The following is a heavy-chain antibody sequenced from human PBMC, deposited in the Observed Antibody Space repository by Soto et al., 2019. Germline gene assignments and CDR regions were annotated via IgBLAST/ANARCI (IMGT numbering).Heavy chain of an antibody. J-gene: IGHJ4*02. V-gene: IGHV3-20*04. CDR2: INLSARTT. Sequence: GGSLRLSCAASGFTFEEYGMSWVRQAPGKGLEWVSGINLSARTTGYADSVKGRLTISKDSAMNCLYLQMERLRAEATALYYCARGVRYNWNDGFDYWGQGTLVTVSS. CDR3: ARGVRYNWNDGFDY. CDR1: GFTFEEYG. D-gene: IGHD1-1*01.